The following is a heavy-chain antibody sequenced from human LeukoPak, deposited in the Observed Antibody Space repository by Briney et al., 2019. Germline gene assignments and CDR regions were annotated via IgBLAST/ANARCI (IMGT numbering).Heavy chain of an antibody. J-gene: IGHJ3*02. Sequence: QPGGSLRLSCAASGFTFSIDGLHWVRQAPGKGLEWVAVIYYDGYNTYYADSVKGRFTISRDNSKNMMYLQMDSLSPEDTAVYYCARAGGSGSYNAFDIRGPGTMVTVSS. V-gene: IGHV3-33*01. CDR1: GFTFSIDG. D-gene: IGHD3-10*01. CDR3: ARAGGSGSYNAFDI. CDR2: IYYDGYNT.